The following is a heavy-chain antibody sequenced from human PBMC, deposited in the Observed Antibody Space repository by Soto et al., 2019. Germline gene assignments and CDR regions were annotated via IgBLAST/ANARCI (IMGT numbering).Heavy chain of an antibody. J-gene: IGHJ4*02. Sequence: WGSLRLSCEAAGFTFRNHGMHWVRQAPGKGLEWVAVIWYDGSDKYYADSVKGRFTISRDNSKNTLFLQMNSLRVEDTAMYFCARDIASRRFDYLGQGTLVTVSS. CDR1: GFTFRNHG. D-gene: IGHD6-6*01. CDR2: IWYDGSDK. V-gene: IGHV3-33*01. CDR3: ARDIASRRFDY.